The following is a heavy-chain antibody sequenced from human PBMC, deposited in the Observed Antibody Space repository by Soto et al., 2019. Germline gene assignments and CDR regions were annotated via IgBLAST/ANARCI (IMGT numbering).Heavy chain of an antibody. V-gene: IGHV1-18*01. Sequence: ASVKVSCKASGYTFTSYGISWVRQAPGQGLEWMGWISAYNGNTNYAQKLQGRVTMTTDTSTSTAYMELSSLRSEDTAVYYCAREFPESYCSSTSCYVFDYWGQGTRVTVSS. CDR3: AREFPESYCSSTSCYVFDY. D-gene: IGHD2-2*01. CDR1: GYTFTSYG. CDR2: ISAYNGNT. J-gene: IGHJ4*02.